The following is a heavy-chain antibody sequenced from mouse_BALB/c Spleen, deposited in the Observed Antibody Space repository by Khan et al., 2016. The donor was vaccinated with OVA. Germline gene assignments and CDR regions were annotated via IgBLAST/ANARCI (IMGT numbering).Heavy chain of an antibody. D-gene: IGHD3-3*01. J-gene: IGHJ1*01. V-gene: IGHV14-3*02. Sequence: VQLKESGAELVKPGASLKLSCTASGFNIKDTYLHWVKQRPKQGLEWIGRIAPANGNTAYDPKFQGQATITADTSSNTSYLPLNSLTSEDTAVNYCALPAYDPRDMEVWGAGTTVTVSS. CDR1: GFNIKDTY. CDR3: ALPAYDPRDMEV. CDR2: IAPANGNT.